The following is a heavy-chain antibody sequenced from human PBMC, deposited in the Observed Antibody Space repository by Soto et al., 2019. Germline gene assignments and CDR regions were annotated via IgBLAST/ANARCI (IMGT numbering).Heavy chain of an antibody. CDR2: IKSDGTT. V-gene: IGHV3-23*01. CDR3: AKPNVGYGIYYMDV. D-gene: IGHD2-8*01. J-gene: IGHJ6*03. Sequence: EVQLLESGGGLVQPGGSLRLSCAASGFIINNYAMNWVRQAPGEGLEWVSGIKSDGTTYYADSVKGRCTISRDDSKNTLIMQMNSLRADDTALYYCAKPNVGYGIYYMDVWGKGTTVTVSS. CDR1: GFIINNYA.